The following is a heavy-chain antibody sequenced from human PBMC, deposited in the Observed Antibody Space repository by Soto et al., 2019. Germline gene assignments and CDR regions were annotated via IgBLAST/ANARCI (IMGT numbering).Heavy chain of an antibody. Sequence: GGSLRLSCAASGFTFSSYGMHWVRQAPGKGLEWVAVIWYDGSNKYYAAPVKGRFTISRDDSKNTLYLQMNSLKTEDTAVYYCTTDSVLCEPLDYWGQGTLVTVSS. CDR3: TTDSVLCEPLDY. D-gene: IGHD1-26*01. CDR2: IWYDGSNK. J-gene: IGHJ4*02. V-gene: IGHV3-33*01. CDR1: GFTFSSYG.